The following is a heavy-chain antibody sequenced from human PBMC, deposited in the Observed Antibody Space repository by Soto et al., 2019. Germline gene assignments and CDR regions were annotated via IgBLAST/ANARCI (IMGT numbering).Heavy chain of an antibody. J-gene: IGHJ3*01. V-gene: IGHV2-5*02. Sequence: QITLKESGPTLVRPTQTLTLTCSLSGFSITTSGVGVGWVRQPPGKALEWLAFTYWDDDNRYNPSLRPRLSTAKDTSRNQVVLTMTNMDPEDTATYYWAHRVTLMSTWNYGAFDFWGQGALVTVPS. CDR3: AHRVTLMSTWNYGAFDF. CDR2: TYWDDDN. CDR1: GFSITTSGVG. D-gene: IGHD1-7*01.